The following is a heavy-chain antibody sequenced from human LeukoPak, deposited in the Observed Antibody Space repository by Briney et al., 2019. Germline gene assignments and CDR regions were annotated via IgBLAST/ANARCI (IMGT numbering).Heavy chain of an antibody. V-gene: IGHV3-49*04. CDR1: GFTFSSYA. Sequence: GGSLRLSCAASGFTFSSYAMSWVRQAPGKGLEWVGFIRSKAFGGTTEYAASVKGRFTISRDDSKSVAYLQMNSLKTEDTAVYYCSRGSGGWYGDFDHWGQETLVTVSS. D-gene: IGHD6-19*01. CDR3: SRGSGGWYGDFDH. J-gene: IGHJ4*02. CDR2: IRSKAFGGTT.